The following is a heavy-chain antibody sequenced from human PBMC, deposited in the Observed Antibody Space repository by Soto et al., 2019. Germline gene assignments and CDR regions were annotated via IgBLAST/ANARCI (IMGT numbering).Heavy chain of an antibody. J-gene: IGHJ4*02. Sequence: EVQLVESGGGLVKPGGSLRLSCAASGFTFSSYSMNWVRQAPGKGLEWVSSISSSSSYIYYADSVKGRFTISRDNAKNSLYLQMNSLRAKDTAVYYCARVEYSSQADDYWGQGTLVTVSS. CDR3: ARVEYSSQADDY. CDR2: ISSSSSYI. CDR1: GFTFSSYS. V-gene: IGHV3-21*01. D-gene: IGHD6-6*01.